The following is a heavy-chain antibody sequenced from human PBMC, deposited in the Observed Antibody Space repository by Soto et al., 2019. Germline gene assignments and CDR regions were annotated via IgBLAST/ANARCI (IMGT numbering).Heavy chain of an antibody. CDR3: ARIGSIAARSYYYYDMDV. J-gene: IGHJ6*02. CDR2: IDWDDDK. V-gene: IGHV2-70*11. Sequence: SGPTMVNPTQTLTRTCTFSGFSLSTSGMCVSWIRQPPGKALEWLARIDWDDDKYYRTSLKTRLTISKDTSKNQVVLTMTNMDPVDTATYYCARIGSIAARSYYYYDMDVWGQGTTVTVSS. CDR1: GFSLSTSGMC. D-gene: IGHD6-6*01.